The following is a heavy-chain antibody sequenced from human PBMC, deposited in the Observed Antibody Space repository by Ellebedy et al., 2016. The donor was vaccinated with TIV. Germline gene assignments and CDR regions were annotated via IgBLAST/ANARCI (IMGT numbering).Heavy chain of an antibody. CDR2: ISSDGTRT. CDR3: ATEDTAMVTLGY. V-gene: IGHV3-43*01. J-gene: IGHJ4*02. Sequence: PGGSLRLSCAASGLTLDDFTMHWVRQAPGKGLEWVSLISSDGTRTYHADSVKGRFTISRDNSKNSLYLQTDSLRTEDTAFYYCATEDTAMVTLGYWGQGTLVTVSS. CDR1: GLTLDDFT. D-gene: IGHD5-18*01.